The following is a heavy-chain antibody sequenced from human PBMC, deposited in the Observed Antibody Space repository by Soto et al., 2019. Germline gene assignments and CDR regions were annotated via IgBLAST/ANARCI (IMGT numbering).Heavy chain of an antibody. J-gene: IGHJ4*02. CDR3: ARAYSSSWYVDY. CDR1: GYSFTSYW. Sequence: LGESLKISCKGSGYSFTSYWISWVRQMPGKGLEWMGRIDPSDSYTNYSPSFQGHVTISADKSISTAYLQWSSLKASDTAMYYCARAYSSSWYVDYWGQGTLVTVSS. V-gene: IGHV5-10-1*01. D-gene: IGHD6-13*01. CDR2: IDPSDSYT.